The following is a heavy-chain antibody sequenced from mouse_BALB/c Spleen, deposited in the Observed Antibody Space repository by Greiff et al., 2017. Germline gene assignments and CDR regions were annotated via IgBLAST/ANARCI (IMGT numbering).Heavy chain of an antibody. CDR1: GFTFSSFG. J-gene: IGHJ2*01. Sequence: DVMLVESGGGLVQPGGSRKLSCAASGFTFSSFGMHWVRQAPEKGLEWVAYISSGSSTIYYADTVKGRFTISRDNPKNTLFLQMTSLRSEDTAMYYCALSFDYWGQGTTLTVSS. CDR3: ALSFDY. CDR2: ISSGSSTI. V-gene: IGHV5-17*02.